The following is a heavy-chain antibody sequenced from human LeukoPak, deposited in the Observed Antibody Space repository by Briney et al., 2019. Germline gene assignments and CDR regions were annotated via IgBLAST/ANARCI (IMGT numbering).Heavy chain of an antibody. CDR1: GFTFSNYW. CDR2: IKQDGSEK. CDR3: ARINFRGSETYYFDY. V-gene: IGHV3-7*01. J-gene: IGHJ4*02. Sequence: GGSLRLSCAGSGFTFSNYWMSWVRQAPGKGLEWVANIKQDGSEKFYVDSVKGRFAISGDNVKKSLYLQMNSLRAEDTALYYCARINFRGSETYYFDYWGQGTLITVSS. D-gene: IGHD3-10*01.